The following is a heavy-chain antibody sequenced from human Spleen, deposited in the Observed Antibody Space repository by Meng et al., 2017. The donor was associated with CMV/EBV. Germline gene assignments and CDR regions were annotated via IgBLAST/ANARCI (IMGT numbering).Heavy chain of an antibody. D-gene: IGHD3-3*01. V-gene: IGHV4-34*01. CDR1: YY. J-gene: IGHJ5*02. CDR3: ARGIRKCTIFGVAIRTAGNGFDP. CDR2: INHSGSS. Sequence: YYRRWIRQPTGKGLEWSGEINHSGSSNYNPSLKSRVTISVDTSKNQFSLKLSSVTAADTAVYYCARGIRKCTIFGVAIRTAGNGFDPWGQGTLVTVSS.